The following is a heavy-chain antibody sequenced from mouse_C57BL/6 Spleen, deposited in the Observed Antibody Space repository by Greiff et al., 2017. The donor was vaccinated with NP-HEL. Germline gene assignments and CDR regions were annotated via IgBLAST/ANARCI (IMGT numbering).Heavy chain of an antibody. CDR2: IYPGDGDT. J-gene: IGHJ3*01. V-gene: IGHV1-80*01. CDR3: AREYGYERVLAY. CDR1: GYAFSSYW. Sequence: QVQLQQSGAELVKPGASVKISCKASGYAFSSYWMNWVKQRPGKGLEWIGQIYPGDGDTNYNGKFKGKATLTADKSSSTAYMQLNSLTSEDSAVYFCAREYGYERVLAYWGQGTRVTVSA. D-gene: IGHD2-2*01.